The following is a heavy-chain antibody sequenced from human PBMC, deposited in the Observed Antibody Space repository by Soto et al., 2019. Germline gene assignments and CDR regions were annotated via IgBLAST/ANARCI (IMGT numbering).Heavy chain of an antibody. J-gene: IGHJ4*02. D-gene: IGHD6-6*01. V-gene: IGHV1-2*02. CDR3: VTGDHLVR. CDR1: GYTFTGYY. CDR2: INPKTGDT. Sequence: QMQLVQSGAEARKPGASVKVSCKTSGYTFTGYYLNWVRQAPGRGLEWVGWINPKTGDTNNAQKFQGRVTMTTDTSISTGYMELSGLKPDDTAVYYCVTGDHLVRWGQGTRVTVSS.